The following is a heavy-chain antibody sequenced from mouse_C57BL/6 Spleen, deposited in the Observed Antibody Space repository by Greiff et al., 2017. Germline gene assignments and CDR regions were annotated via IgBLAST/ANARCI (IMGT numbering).Heavy chain of an antibody. CDR1: GYTFTSYW. V-gene: IGHV1-52*01. D-gene: IGHD2-3*01. J-gene: IGHJ4*01. CDR2: IDPSDSET. Sequence: QVQLQQPGAELVRPGSSVKLSCKASGYTFTSYWMHWVKQRPIQGLEWIGNIDPSDSETHYNQKFKDKATLTVDKSSSTAYMQLSSLTSEDSAVYYCARLRLYDGYYGAMDYWGQGTSVTVSS. CDR3: ARLRLYDGYYGAMDY.